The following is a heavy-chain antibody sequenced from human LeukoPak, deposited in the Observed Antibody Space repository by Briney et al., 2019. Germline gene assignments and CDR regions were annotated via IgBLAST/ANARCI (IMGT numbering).Heavy chain of an antibody. CDR1: GFTVSNNY. J-gene: IGHJ4*02. V-gene: IGHV3-53*01. Sequence: GGSLRLSCAVSGFTVSNNYLTWVRQAPGKGLEWVSVIYGGGSTYYADSVKGRFTISRDNSKNFLYLQMNSLRAEDTAVYYCAREGVSYYFDYWGQGTLVTVSS. D-gene: IGHD6-13*01. CDR3: AREGVSYYFDY. CDR2: IYGGGST.